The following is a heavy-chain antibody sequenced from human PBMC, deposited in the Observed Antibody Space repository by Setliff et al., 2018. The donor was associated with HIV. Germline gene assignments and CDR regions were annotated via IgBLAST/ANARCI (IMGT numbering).Heavy chain of an antibody. D-gene: IGHD3-22*01. CDR2: IYYSGST. J-gene: IGHJ5*02. V-gene: IGHV4-59*08. Sequence: SETLSLTCTVSGGSISSHYWSWIRQPPGKGLEWIGSIYYSGSTNYNPSLKSRVTISVDTSKNQFSLKLTSVTAADTAVYFCARVAYDFSTIYYYENWFDPWGQGILVTVS. CDR1: GGSISSHY. CDR3: ARVAYDFSTIYYYENWFDP.